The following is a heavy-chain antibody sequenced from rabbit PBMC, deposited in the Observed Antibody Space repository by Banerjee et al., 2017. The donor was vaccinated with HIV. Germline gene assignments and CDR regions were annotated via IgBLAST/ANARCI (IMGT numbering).Heavy chain of an antibody. CDR2: IYTGSGGNT. CDR1: GFFFISNYY. CDR3: ARDLAAVTGWKFDL. V-gene: IGHV1S40*01. J-gene: IGHJ3*01. Sequence: QSLVESGGGLVKNGACLILTCTASGFFFISNYYMCWVRQASGKGVEWIGSIYTGSGGNTYFRNLAKSRFPNSKTSATTVTLQKASPTAADTATYFCARDLAAVTGWKFDLWGQGTPLTVS. D-gene: IGHD7-1*01.